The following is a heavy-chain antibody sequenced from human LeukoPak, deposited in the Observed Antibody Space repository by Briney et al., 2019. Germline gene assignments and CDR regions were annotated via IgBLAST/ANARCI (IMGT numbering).Heavy chain of an antibody. V-gene: IGHV1-24*01. Sequence: ASVKVSCKVSGYTLTELSIHWVRQAPGKGLEWMGGFDPEDGETIYVQKFQGRVTMSEDTSTDTAYMELSSLRSEDTAVYYCATDRGNIRRWEPYYWGQGTLVTVSS. J-gene: IGHJ4*02. CDR3: ATDRGNIRRWEPYY. D-gene: IGHD1-26*01. CDR1: GYTLTELS. CDR2: FDPEDGET.